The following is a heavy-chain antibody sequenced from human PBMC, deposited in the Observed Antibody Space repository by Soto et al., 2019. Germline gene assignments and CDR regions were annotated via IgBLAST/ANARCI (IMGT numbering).Heavy chain of an antibody. D-gene: IGHD3-10*01. CDR1: GYTFTGYY. J-gene: IGHJ6*02. Sequence: ASVKVSCKASGYTFTGYYMHWVRQAPGQGLEWMGWINPNSGGTNYAQKFQGWVTMTRDTSISTAYMELSRLRSDDTAVYYCARERNRSGGYGMDVWGQGTTVTVPS. CDR3: ARERNRSGGYGMDV. V-gene: IGHV1-2*04. CDR2: INPNSGGT.